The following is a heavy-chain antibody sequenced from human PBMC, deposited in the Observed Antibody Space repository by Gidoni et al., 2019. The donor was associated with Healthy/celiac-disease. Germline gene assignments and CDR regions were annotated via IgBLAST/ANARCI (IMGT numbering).Heavy chain of an antibody. D-gene: IGHD6-13*01. V-gene: IGHV1-69*01. CDR1: GGTFSSYA. Sequence: VQSQVQLVQSGAEVKVSCKASGGTFSSYAISWVRQAPGQGLEWMGGIIPIFGTANYAQKFQGRVTITADESTSTAYMELSSLRSEDTAVYYCARDQSSTHYGMDVWGQGTTVTVSS. CDR2: IIPIFGTA. CDR3: ARDQSSTHYGMDV. J-gene: IGHJ6*02.